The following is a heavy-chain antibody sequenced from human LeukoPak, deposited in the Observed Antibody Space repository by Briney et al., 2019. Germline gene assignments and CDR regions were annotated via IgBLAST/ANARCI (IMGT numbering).Heavy chain of an antibody. Sequence: SVKVSCKASGGTFSSYAISWVRQAPGQGLEWMGRIIPILGVANYAQKFQGRVTITADKSTSTAYMELSSLRSEDTAVYYCARVVGGSGSYYNTPADYWGQGTLVTVSS. CDR1: GGTFSSYA. D-gene: IGHD3-10*01. CDR2: IIPILGVA. CDR3: ARVVGGSGSYYNTPADY. J-gene: IGHJ4*02. V-gene: IGHV1-69*04.